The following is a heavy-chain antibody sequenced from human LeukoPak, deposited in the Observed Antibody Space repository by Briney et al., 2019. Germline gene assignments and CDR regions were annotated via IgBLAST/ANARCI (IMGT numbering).Heavy chain of an antibody. D-gene: IGHD7-27*01. CDR3: TRDDNWGQVNFDY. CDR2: IRSKTYGRTT. J-gene: IGHJ4*02. Sequence: GVLRLSYTSSGFTFGDYGMSWFRRAPGKGLEWVGHIRSKTYGRTTEYATSIKGRFTISRDDSKSLAYLQMNSLRSEDTAVYYCTRDDNWGQVNFDYWGQGTLVTVSS. V-gene: IGHV3-49*03. CDR1: GFTFGDYG.